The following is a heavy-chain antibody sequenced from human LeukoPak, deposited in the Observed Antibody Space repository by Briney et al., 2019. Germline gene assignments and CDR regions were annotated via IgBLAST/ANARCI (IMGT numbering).Heavy chain of an antibody. CDR3: ARGLRFHIGSGNWFDL. J-gene: IGHJ5*02. CDR2: IDHSGST. V-gene: IGHV4-34*01. D-gene: IGHD3-10*01. Sequence: PSETLSLTCGVSGGTFRGFFWSWIRQPPGKGPAWIGEIDHSGSTNYDPSLESRVTLSVDTSKNQVSLTLNSVTAADTAVYYCARGLRFHIGSGNWFDLWGQGTLVTVSS. CDR1: GGTFRGFF.